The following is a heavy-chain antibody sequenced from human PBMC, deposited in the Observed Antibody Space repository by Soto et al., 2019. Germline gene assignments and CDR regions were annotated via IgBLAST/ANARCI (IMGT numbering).Heavy chain of an antibody. J-gene: IGHJ6*02. Sequence: QVQLVESGGGVVQPGRSLRLSCAASGFTFSSYGMHWVRQAPGKGLEWVAVISYDGSNKYYADSVKGRFTISRDNSKNTLYLQMNSLRAEDTAVYYCAKDRILEWLLRGPLGGMDVWGQGTTVTVSS. CDR1: GFTFSSYG. V-gene: IGHV3-30*18. CDR3: AKDRILEWLLRGPLGGMDV. D-gene: IGHD3-3*01. CDR2: ISYDGSNK.